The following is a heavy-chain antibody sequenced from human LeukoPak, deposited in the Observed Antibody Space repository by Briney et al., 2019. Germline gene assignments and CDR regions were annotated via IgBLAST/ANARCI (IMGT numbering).Heavy chain of an antibody. Sequence: SGGSLRLSCVASGFSFSDSVMSWVRQAPGEGLEWLSAISGDADVTYYAASVKGRFTISRDNSWNTVYLQMNSLRAEDTATYYCAKVGYCSNNCFRTHDYWGQGALVTVSS. J-gene: IGHJ4*02. V-gene: IGHV3-23*01. CDR1: GFSFSDSV. D-gene: IGHD2-8*01. CDR2: ISGDADVT. CDR3: AKVGYCSNNCFRTHDY.